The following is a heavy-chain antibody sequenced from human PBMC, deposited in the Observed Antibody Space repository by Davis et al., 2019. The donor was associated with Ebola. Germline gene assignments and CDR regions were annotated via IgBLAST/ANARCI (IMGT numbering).Heavy chain of an antibody. CDR1: GFTFSSYA. D-gene: IGHD1-26*01. Sequence: GESLKISCAASGFTFSSYAMHWVRQAPGKGLEWVAVISYDGSNKYYADSVKGRFTISRDNSKNTVYLQMNSLRAEDTAVYYCARGADPWDLSYFDYWGQGALVTVSS. CDR2: ISYDGSNK. J-gene: IGHJ4*02. V-gene: IGHV3-30*04. CDR3: ARGADPWDLSYFDY.